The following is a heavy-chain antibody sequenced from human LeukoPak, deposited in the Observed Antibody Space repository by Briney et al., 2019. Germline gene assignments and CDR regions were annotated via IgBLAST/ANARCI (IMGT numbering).Heavy chain of an antibody. V-gene: IGHV3-48*01. CDR2: ISSTSTTI. Sequence: GGSLRLSCAASGFTFSVYSMNWFRQAPGRGLEWVSYISSTSTTIYYKDSVKGRFTISRDDAKNSLYLHMTSLRVEDTAVYYCVRNDGDDAFDIWGQGTMVTVSS. D-gene: IGHD4-17*01. J-gene: IGHJ3*02. CDR1: GFTFSVYS. CDR3: VRNDGDDAFDI.